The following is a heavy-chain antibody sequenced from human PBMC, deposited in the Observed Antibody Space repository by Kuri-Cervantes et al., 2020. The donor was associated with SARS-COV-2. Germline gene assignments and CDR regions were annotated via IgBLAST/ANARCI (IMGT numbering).Heavy chain of an antibody. V-gene: IGHV3-64D*06. CDR3: VKTLFPYCSGGSCSTPVIPRYGMDV. J-gene: IGHJ6*02. CDR1: GFTFSSYA. CDR2: ISSNGGST. D-gene: IGHD2-15*01. Sequence: GESLKISCSASGFTFSSYAMHWVRQAPGKGLEYVSAISSNGGSTYYADSVKGRFTISRDNSKNTLYLQTSSLRAEGTAVYYCVKTLFPYCSGGSCSTPVIPRYGMDVWGQGTTVTVSS.